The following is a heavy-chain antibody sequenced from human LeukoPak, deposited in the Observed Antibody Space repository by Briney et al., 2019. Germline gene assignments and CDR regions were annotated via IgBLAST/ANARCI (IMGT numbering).Heavy chain of an antibody. D-gene: IGHD2-15*01. CDR3: GRVGCTGGNCKPYAYYATDV. J-gene: IGHJ6*02. CDR1: GFTFNTYA. CDR2: IWYDGSDK. Sequence: GGSLRLSCAASGFTFNTYAMHWVRQAPGKGLEWVAIIWYDGSDKYYADSVRGRFAISRHNSKNTLYLQMNSLRAEDTAVYYCGRVGCTGGNCKPYAYYATDVWGQGTTVTVSS. V-gene: IGHV3-33*01.